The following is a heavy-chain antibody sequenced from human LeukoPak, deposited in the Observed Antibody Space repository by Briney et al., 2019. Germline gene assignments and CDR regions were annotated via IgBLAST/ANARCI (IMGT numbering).Heavy chain of an antibody. CDR3: AKLAGVYGEGDPVDY. Sequence: PGGSLRLSCEASGFTFSSYAMSWVRQAPGKGLEWVSSISGSGGSAYYADSVKGRFTISRDSSKNTLYVQMTSLRAEDTAVYYCAKLAGVYGEGDPVDYWGQGTLVTVSS. V-gene: IGHV3-23*01. CDR2: ISGSGGSA. CDR1: GFTFSSYA. D-gene: IGHD4-17*01. J-gene: IGHJ4*02.